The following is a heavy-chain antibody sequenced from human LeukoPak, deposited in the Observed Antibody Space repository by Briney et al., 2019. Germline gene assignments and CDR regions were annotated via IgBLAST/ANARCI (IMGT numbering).Heavy chain of an antibody. V-gene: IGHV4-59*08. J-gene: IGHJ4*02. Sequence: SETLSLTCTVSGGSISSYYWSWVRQFPGKGLEWVGYISDSGSTNYSPSLESRVTISVDTSKNKFFLILSSVTAADTAVYYCARRGGTVVGDTGYHYWYFDNWGQGTLVTVSS. D-gene: IGHD5-12*01. CDR2: ISDSGST. CDR1: GGSISSYY. CDR3: ARRGGTVVGDTGYHYWYFDN.